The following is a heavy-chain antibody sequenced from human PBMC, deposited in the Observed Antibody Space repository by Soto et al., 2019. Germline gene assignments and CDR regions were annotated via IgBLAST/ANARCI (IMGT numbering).Heavy chain of an antibody. D-gene: IGHD3-3*01. J-gene: IGHJ6*04. CDR1: GFTFDDYA. V-gene: IGHV3-9*01. CDR2: ISWNSGSI. Sequence: EVQLVESGGGLVQPGRSLRLSCAASGFTFDDYAMHWVRQAPGKGLEWVSGISWNSGSIGYADSVKGRFTISRDNAKNSLYLKMNSLRVGDRALYYGAKDIGITIFGVVIHLMAVGGKGTTVTVSS. CDR3: AKDIGITIFGVVIHLMAV.